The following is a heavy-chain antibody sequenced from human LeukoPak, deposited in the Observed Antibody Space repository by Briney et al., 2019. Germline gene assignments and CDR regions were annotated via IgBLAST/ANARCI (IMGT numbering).Heavy chain of an antibody. V-gene: IGHV4-39*01. Sequence: PSETLSLTCTVSGGSISSSSYHWGWFRQPPGKGLEWIGSIYYSGSTYYNPSLKSRVTISVDTSKNQFSLKLSSVTAADTAVYYCARGSSSWSHEFDPWGQGTLVTVSS. CDR2: IYYSGST. D-gene: IGHD6-13*01. J-gene: IGHJ5*02. CDR3: ARGSSSWSHEFDP. CDR1: GGSISSSSYH.